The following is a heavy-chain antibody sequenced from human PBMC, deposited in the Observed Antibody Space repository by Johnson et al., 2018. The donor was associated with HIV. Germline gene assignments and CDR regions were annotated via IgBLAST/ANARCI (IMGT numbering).Heavy chain of an antibody. CDR3: AKEDPITMIPRYAFDI. V-gene: IGHV3-30*18. D-gene: IGHD3-22*01. CDR2: MWYDGSNK. CDR1: GFTFYDYG. J-gene: IGHJ3*02. Sequence: QVLLVESGGGVVQPGRSLRLSCAASGFTFYDYGMTWVRQVPGKGLEWVAVMWYDGSNKYYADSVTGRFTISRDNSKNTLYLQMNSLRAEDTAVYYCAKEDPITMIPRYAFDIWGQGTMVTVSS.